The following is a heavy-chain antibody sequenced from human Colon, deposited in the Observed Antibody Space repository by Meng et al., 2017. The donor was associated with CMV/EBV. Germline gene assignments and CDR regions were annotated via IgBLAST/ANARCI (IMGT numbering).Heavy chain of an antibody. CDR2: ISGSGRNT. V-gene: IGHV3-23*01. Sequence: GGSLRLSCAASGFTVSNNYMSWVRQAPGKGLEWVSGISGSGRNTYYLDSVRGRFTISRDNSKRTVFLQMNSLRAGDTAVYYCAKEGMPASIPYFDTWGQGTLVTVSS. J-gene: IGHJ4*02. D-gene: IGHD2-2*01. CDR1: GFTVSNNY. CDR3: AKEGMPASIPYFDT.